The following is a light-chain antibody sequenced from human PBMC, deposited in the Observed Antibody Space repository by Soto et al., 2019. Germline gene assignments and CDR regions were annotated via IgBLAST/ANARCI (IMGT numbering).Light chain of an antibody. CDR1: QSISSY. Sequence: DIQMTQSPSSLSASVGDRVTITCRASQSISSYLNWYQQKPGKAPKLLIYAASSLQSGVPSRFSGSGSGTDFTLTISSLQPEDFATYYCQQRGFGPGTKVDIK. CDR3: QQRG. V-gene: IGKV1-39*01. CDR2: AAS. J-gene: IGKJ3*01.